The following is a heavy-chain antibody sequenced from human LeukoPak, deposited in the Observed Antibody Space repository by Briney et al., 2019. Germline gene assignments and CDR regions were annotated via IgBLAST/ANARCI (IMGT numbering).Heavy chain of an antibody. CDR1: GFTFSSYW. V-gene: IGHV3-74*01. CDR3: ARPVRLNTGYYGIDY. D-gene: IGHD3-9*01. J-gene: IGHJ4*02. Sequence: GGSLRLSCAASGFTFSSYWMHWVSQAPGKGLVWVSRIQSDGSSGSYADSVKGRFTISRENAKTTVYLQMNSLRAEDTAIYYFARPVRLNTGYYGIDYWGQGTLVTVSS. CDR2: IQSDGSSG.